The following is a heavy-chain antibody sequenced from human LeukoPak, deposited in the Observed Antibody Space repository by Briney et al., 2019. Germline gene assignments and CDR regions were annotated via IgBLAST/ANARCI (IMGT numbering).Heavy chain of an antibody. J-gene: IGHJ1*01. CDR2: INPSGGST. CDR3: AREGYYDSRGQEYFQQ. D-gene: IGHD3-22*01. CDR1: GYTFTSYY. V-gene: IGHV1-46*01. Sequence: GASVKVSCKASGYTFTSYYMHWVRQAPGQGLEWMGIINPSGGSTSYAQKFQGRVTMTRDTSTSTVYMELSSLRSEDTAVYYCAREGYYDSRGQEYFQQWGKAPLVTVSS.